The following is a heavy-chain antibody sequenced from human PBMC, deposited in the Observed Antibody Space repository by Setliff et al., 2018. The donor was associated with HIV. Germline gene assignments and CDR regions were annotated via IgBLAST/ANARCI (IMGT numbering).Heavy chain of an antibody. CDR2: IYTSGST. J-gene: IGHJ4*02. D-gene: IGHD5-18*01. CDR3: ARDRYSYGRSYFDY. CDR1: GGSISSASYY. Sequence: KTSETLSLTCTVSGGSISSASYYWSWIRQPAGKGLEWIGRIYTSGSTTYNPSLKSRVTMSLDTSKNHFSLKLSSVTAADTAVYYCARDRYSYGRSYFDYWGQGTLVTVSS. V-gene: IGHV4-61*02.